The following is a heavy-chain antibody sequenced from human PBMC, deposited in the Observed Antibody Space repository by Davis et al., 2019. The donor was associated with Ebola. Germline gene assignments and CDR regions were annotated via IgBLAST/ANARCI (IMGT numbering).Heavy chain of an antibody. J-gene: IGHJ6*02. CDR1: GFTFSSYG. V-gene: IGHV3-30*03. Sequence: GGSLRLSCAASGFTFSSYGMHWVRQAPGKGLEWVAVISYDGSNKYYADSVKGRFTISRDNSKNTLYLQLSSLTPDDSAVYYCARDNFPEDGMDVWGQGTTVTVSS. CDR3: ARDNFPEDGMDV. CDR2: ISYDGSNK.